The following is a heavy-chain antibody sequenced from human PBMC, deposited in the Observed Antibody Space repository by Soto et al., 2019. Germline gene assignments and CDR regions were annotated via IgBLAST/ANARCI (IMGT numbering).Heavy chain of an antibody. J-gene: IGHJ4*02. Sequence: EVQLVESGGVLVQPGGSLRLSCAASGFTFSTYWMHWVRQAPGKGLVWVSRINGDGSDTVYADSVKGRFTTSRDNAKSTLYLQMNSLRAEDTAVYYCTRSIMGFSYADSWGRGTLVTVSS. D-gene: IGHD2-2*01. CDR2: INGDGSDT. CDR3: TRSIMGFSYADS. V-gene: IGHV3-74*01. CDR1: GFTFSTYW.